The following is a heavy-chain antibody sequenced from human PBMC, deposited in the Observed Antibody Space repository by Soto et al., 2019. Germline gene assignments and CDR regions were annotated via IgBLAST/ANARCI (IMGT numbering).Heavy chain of an antibody. CDR2: INIDGTNT. CDR1: GFTFSRYW. CDR3: AKDLRWGQSDY. Sequence: EVQLVESGGGLVQPGGSLRLSCAVSGFTFSRYWMHWFRQDPGNGLVWVSSINIDGTNTHYGDSVRGRFTVSRDNAKSTVYLQMISLRSEDTAVYYCAKDLRWGQSDYWGQGTLVVVSS. D-gene: IGHD3-16*01. V-gene: IGHV3-74*01. J-gene: IGHJ4*02.